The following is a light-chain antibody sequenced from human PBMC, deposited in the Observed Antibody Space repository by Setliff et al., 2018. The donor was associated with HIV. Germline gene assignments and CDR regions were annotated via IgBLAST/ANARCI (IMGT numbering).Light chain of an antibody. CDR1: SSNIGSNT. CDR3: AAWDDSLNGYV. CDR2: RNN. Sequence: VLTQPPSASGTPGQRVTISCSGSSSNIGSNTVNWYQQLPGTAPKLLIYRNNQRPSGVPDRFSGSKSGTSASLAISGLQSEDEADYYCAAWDDSLNGYVFGTGTKGTV. V-gene: IGLV1-44*01. J-gene: IGLJ1*01.